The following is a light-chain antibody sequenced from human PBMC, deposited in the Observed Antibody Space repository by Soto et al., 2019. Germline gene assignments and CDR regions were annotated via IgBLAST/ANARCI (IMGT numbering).Light chain of an antibody. J-gene: IGKJ5*01. CDR2: GQS. CDR1: QSVSCCS. Sequence: LVLTQSTGTLSLSPGERGNLSCRASQSVSCCSLSCYHEKLGQAPSIFXXGQSRRATGIPERFIGSGSGKDFTLTISRLEPEYFAVFYCQHYGSSPMSTFGRGTRLEI. V-gene: IGKV3-20*01. CDR3: QHYGSSPMST.